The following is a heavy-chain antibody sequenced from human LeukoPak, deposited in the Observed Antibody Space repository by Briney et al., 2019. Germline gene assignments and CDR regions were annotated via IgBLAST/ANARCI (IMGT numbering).Heavy chain of an antibody. Sequence: SETLSLTCTVSGGSISSHYWSWIRQPPGKGPEWIGYIYYSGSTNYNPSLKSRVTISVDTSKNQFSLKLSSVTAADTAVYYCARGSSGYPNWGQGTLVTVSS. CDR2: IYYSGST. J-gene: IGHJ4*02. CDR3: ARGSSGYPN. D-gene: IGHD5-12*01. CDR1: GGSISSHY. V-gene: IGHV4-59*11.